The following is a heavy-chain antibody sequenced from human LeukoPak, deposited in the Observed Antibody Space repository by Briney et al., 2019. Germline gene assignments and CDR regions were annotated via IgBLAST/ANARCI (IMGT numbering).Heavy chain of an antibody. J-gene: IGHJ4*02. D-gene: IGHD1-26*01. Sequence: PSETLSLTCTVSGGSISSGSYYWSCIRQPAGKGLEWIGRIYTSGSTNYNPSLKSRVTISVDTSKNQFSLKLSSVTAADTAVYYCARAKWELQFDYWGQGTLVTVSS. CDR3: ARAKWELQFDY. CDR1: GGSISSGSYY. V-gene: IGHV4-61*02. CDR2: IYTSGST.